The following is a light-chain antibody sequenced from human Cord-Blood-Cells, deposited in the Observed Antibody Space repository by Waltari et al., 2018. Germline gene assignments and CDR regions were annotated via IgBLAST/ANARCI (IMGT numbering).Light chain of an antibody. CDR3: QQSYSTPIT. Sequence: DIQMTQSPSSLSASVGDRVTITCRASQSISSYLNWYQQKPGKAPKLLIYAASSLQSGVPSMFSGSGSETDFTLTISSLQPEDFATYYCQQSYSTPITFGQGTRLEMK. CDR1: QSISSY. CDR2: AAS. J-gene: IGKJ5*01. V-gene: IGKV1-39*01.